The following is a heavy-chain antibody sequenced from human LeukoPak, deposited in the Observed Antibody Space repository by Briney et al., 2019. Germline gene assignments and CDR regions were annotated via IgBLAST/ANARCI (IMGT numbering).Heavy chain of an antibody. CDR2: IHFSGST. CDR1: GGSISSHY. V-gene: IGHV4-59*11. D-gene: IGHD6-19*01. Sequence: SETLSLTCTVSGGSISSHYSSWIRQPPGKGLEWIGYIHFSGSTNYNPSFKSRVTISVDTSKNQFSLKLSSVTAADTAVYYCARDENTSAWYFAFDIWAQGRMVTVSS. CDR3: ARDENTSAWYFAFDI. J-gene: IGHJ3*02.